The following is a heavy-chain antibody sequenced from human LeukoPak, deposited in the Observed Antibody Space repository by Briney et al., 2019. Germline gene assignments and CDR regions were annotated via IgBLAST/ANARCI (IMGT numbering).Heavy chain of an antibody. CDR1: GFNFSSYG. J-gene: IGHJ3*02. CDR3: AHVLLWFGDSSRAFDI. Sequence: GGSLRLSCAASGFNFSSYGMHWVRQAPGKGLEWVAVISYDGSNKYYADSVKGRFTISRDNSKNTLYLQMNSLRAEDTAVYYCAHVLLWFGDSSRAFDIWGQGTMVTVSS. D-gene: IGHD3-10*01. CDR2: ISYDGSNK. V-gene: IGHV3-30*03.